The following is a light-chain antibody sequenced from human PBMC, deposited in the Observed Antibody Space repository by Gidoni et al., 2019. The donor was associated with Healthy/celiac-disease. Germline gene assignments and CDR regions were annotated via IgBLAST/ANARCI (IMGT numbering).Light chain of an antibody. CDR3: QAWDSSTGGV. CDR2: QDS. J-gene: IGLJ1*01. CDR1: KLGDKY. Sequence: SYELTQPPSVSVSPGQTASITCSGAKLGDKYACWYQHKPGHSPVLVSYQDSKRPSGIPERFSGSNSGNTATLTISGTQAMDEADYYCQAWDSSTGGVFGTGTKITVL. V-gene: IGLV3-1*01.